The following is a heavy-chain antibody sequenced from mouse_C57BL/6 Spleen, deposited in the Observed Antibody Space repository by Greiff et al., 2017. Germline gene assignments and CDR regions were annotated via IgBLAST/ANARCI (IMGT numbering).Heavy chain of an antibody. CDR2: ISDGGSYT. Sequence: EVMLVESGGGLVKPGGSLKLSCAASGFTFSSYAMSWVRQTPEKRLEWVATISDGGSYTYYPDNVKGRCTISRDNAKNNLYLQMSHLKSEDTAMYYCAREGYGNYYFDYWGQGTTLTVSS. V-gene: IGHV5-4*01. D-gene: IGHD2-1*01. CDR1: GFTFSSYA. J-gene: IGHJ2*01. CDR3: AREGYGNYYFDY.